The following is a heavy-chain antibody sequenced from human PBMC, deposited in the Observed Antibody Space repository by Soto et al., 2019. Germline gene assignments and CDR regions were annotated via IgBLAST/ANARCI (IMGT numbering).Heavy chain of an antibody. J-gene: IGHJ5*01. V-gene: IGHV1-2*02. CDR3: AKADDYNNYTPKSS. D-gene: IGHD4-4*01. Sequence: QVQLVQSGAEVRKPGASVKVYCRASGYSFTGYYMHWVRQAPGQGLEWVGWVNTNSGDTTYAQKFQGRVTMTRDTSISTAYMELNRLRSDDTAVYYCAKADDYNNYTPKSSWGQGTLVTVSS. CDR1: GYSFTGYY. CDR2: VNTNSGDT.